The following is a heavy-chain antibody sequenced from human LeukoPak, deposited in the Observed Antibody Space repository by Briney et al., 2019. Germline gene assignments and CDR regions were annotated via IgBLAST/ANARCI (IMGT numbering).Heavy chain of an antibody. J-gene: IGHJ4*02. CDR2: ILGSGDDT. V-gene: IGHV3-23*01. D-gene: IGHD3-22*01. CDR1: GFIFTNYA. CDR3: AREGSSGYYLDY. Sequence: GGSLRLSCAASGFIFTNYAMYWVRQAPGKGLEWVSVILGSGDDTFYADSVRGRFTVSRDNSKNTLHLQMNSLRAEDTAVYYCAREGSSGYYLDYWGQGTLVTVSS.